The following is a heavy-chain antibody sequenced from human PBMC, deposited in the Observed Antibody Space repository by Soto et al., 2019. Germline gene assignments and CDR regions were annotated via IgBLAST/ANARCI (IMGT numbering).Heavy chain of an antibody. D-gene: IGHD3-22*01. CDR3: AKFSYDSSGYLFDY. Sequence: GGSLRLSCAASGFTFSRYAMSWVRQAPGKGLEWVSAISSGGSSTYYADSAKGRFTISRDNSKNTLYLQMNSLRAEDTAVYYCAKFSYDSSGYLFDYWGQGTLVTVSS. V-gene: IGHV3-23*01. CDR2: ISSGGSST. J-gene: IGHJ4*02. CDR1: GFTFSRYA.